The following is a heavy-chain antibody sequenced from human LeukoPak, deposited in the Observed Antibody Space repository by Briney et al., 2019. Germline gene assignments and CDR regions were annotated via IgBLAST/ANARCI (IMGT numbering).Heavy chain of an antibody. CDR3: ARGSYSSGWYADY. CDR1: GGTFSSYT. J-gene: IGHJ4*02. D-gene: IGHD6-19*01. V-gene: IGHV1-69*02. Sequence: SVKVSCKASGGTFSSYTISWVRQAPGQRLEWMGRIIPILGIANYAQKFQGRVTITADKSTSTAYMELSSLRSEDTAVYYCARGSYSSGWYADYWGQGTLVTVSS. CDR2: IIPILGIA.